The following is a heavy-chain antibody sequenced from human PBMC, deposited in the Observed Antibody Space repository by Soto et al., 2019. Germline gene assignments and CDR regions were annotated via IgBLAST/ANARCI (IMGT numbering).Heavy chain of an antibody. Sequence: LSLTCTVSGDSMNNFYWSWIRQPPGKTLEWIGNIFYTGSTTYNPSLESRITMSVDTSKNQFSLRLSSVSAADTAVYFCAKYRRTAAEGYTLDYWGRGTLVTVSS. CDR2: IFYTGST. CDR1: GDSMNNFY. D-gene: IGHD6-13*01. J-gene: IGHJ4*02. V-gene: IGHV4-59*01. CDR3: AKYRRTAAEGYTLDY.